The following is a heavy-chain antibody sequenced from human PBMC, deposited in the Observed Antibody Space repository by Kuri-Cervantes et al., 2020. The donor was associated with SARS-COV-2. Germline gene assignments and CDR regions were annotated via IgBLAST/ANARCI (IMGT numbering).Heavy chain of an antibody. CDR1: GFTVNSNY. CDR3: ARERGPGDFWSGLNWFDP. V-gene: IGHV3-53*01. CDR2: IYSSGSP. J-gene: IGHJ5*02. D-gene: IGHD3-3*01. Sequence: GESLKNTFPDSGFTVNSNYMSWVRQAPGKGLEWVSVIYSSGSPNYADPVKGRFTISRDNFKNTLYLQMRSLRAEDTAVYYCARERGPGDFWSGLNWFDPWGQGTLVTVSS.